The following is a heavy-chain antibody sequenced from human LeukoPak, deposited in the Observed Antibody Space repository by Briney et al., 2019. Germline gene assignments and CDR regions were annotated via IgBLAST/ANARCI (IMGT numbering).Heavy chain of an antibody. J-gene: IGHJ5*02. Sequence: SETLSLTCTVSGGSISNHFCSWIRQPAGKGLEWIGRVSTSGSTYYNPSLKSRVTMSADTSKNQFSLKLTSMTAADTAVYYCASWDIVMGGGRNWFDPWGQGTLVTVSS. V-gene: IGHV4-4*07. CDR1: GGSISNHF. CDR3: ASWDIVMGGGRNWFDP. CDR2: VSTSGST. D-gene: IGHD2-21*01.